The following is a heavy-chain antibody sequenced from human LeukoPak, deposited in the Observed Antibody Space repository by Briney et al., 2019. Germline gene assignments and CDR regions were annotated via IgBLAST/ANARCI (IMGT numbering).Heavy chain of an antibody. Sequence: GESLKISCKGSGYSFSNYWIAWVRQMPGKGLEWMGIIYPGDSDTRHSPSFQGQVTISADKSISTAYLQWSSLKASDTAMYFCARRGPAAEYFEYWGQGTLVTVSS. J-gene: IGHJ4*02. D-gene: IGHD6-13*01. CDR3: ARRGPAAEYFEY. CDR1: GYSFSNYW. V-gene: IGHV5-51*01. CDR2: IYPGDSDT.